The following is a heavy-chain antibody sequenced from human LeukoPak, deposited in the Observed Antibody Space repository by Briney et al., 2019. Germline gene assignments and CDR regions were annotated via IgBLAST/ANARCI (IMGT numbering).Heavy chain of an antibody. Sequence: GASVKVSCKASGYTFTSYYMHWVRQAPGQGLEWMGIINPSGGSTSYAQKFQGRVTVTRDTSTSTVYMELSSLRSEDTAVYYCAREGSGGSRRPDNYYYYGMDVWGQGTTVTVSS. CDR1: GYTFTSYY. CDR3: AREGSGGSRRPDNYYYYGMDV. D-gene: IGHD2-15*01. CDR2: INPSGGST. V-gene: IGHV1-46*01. J-gene: IGHJ6*02.